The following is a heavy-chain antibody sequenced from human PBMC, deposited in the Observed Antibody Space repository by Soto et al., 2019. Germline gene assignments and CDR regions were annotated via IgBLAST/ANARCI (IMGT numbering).Heavy chain of an antibody. CDR1: GFTFSDHY. Sequence: PGGSLRLSCAASGFTFSDHYIDWVRQAPGKGLEWVGRARNKANSYTTEYAASVKGRFTISRDDSKNSLYLQMNSLKTEDTAVYYCAREEEKTFAFDIWGQGTMVTVSS. D-gene: IGHD3-16*01. J-gene: IGHJ3*02. CDR2: ARNKANSYTT. CDR3: AREEEKTFAFDI. V-gene: IGHV3-72*01.